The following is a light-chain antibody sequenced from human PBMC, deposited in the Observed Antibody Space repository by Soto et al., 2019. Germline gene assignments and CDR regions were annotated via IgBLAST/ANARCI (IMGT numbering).Light chain of an antibody. CDR3: QQYGSSPGT. V-gene: IGKV3-20*01. J-gene: IGKJ1*01. CDR1: QTVTSNY. CDR2: GAS. Sequence: EIVLTQSPGTLSSSPGDRATLSFRASQTVTSNYLAWYQQKPGQAPRLLFFGASIRATGLPDRFSGGGSGTDFTLTISRLEPEDFAVYYCQQYGSSPGTFGQGTKVDIK.